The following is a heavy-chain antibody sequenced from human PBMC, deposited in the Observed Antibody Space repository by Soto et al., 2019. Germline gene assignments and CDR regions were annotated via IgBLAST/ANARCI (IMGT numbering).Heavy chain of an antibody. J-gene: IGHJ4*02. Sequence: QVQLVQSGAEVKKPGSSVKVSCKASGGTFSSYTISWVRQAPGQGLEWMGRIIPILGIANYAQKSQGRVTITADKSTSTAYMELSSLRSEDTAVYYCARDRGDVTYCGGDCYRYWGQGTLVTVSS. CDR1: GGTFSSYT. V-gene: IGHV1-69*08. CDR3: ARDRGDVTYCGGDCYRY. D-gene: IGHD2-21*02. CDR2: IIPILGIA.